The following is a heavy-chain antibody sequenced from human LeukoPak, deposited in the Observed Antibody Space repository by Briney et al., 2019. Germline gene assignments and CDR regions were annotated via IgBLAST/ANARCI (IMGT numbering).Heavy chain of an antibody. Sequence: GESLKISCRGSGYSFTTYWIGWVRQMPGKGLEWMGIIYPGDSDTRYSPSFQGKVTMSADKSINTAYLQWSRLKASDTAMYYCARRQGCSSTSCPPDSWGQGTLVTVSS. D-gene: IGHD2-2*01. CDR2: IYPGDSDT. J-gene: IGHJ5*01. V-gene: IGHV5-51*01. CDR3: ARRQGCSSTSCPPDS. CDR1: GYSFTTYW.